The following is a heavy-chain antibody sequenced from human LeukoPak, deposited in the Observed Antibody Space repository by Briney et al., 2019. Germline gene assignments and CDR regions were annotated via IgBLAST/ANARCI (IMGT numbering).Heavy chain of an antibody. V-gene: IGHV3-33*08. J-gene: IGHJ4*02. Sequence: PWGSLRLSCAASGFTFSSYSMHWVRQAPGKGLEWVAIIYYDGSNKNYADSVKGRFTISRDNSKNSLHLQMNSPGADDTAVYYCARGNCGGDCYQGYWGQGTLVTVSS. CDR2: IYYDGSNK. CDR3: ARGNCGGDCYQGY. CDR1: GFTFSSYS. D-gene: IGHD2-21*02.